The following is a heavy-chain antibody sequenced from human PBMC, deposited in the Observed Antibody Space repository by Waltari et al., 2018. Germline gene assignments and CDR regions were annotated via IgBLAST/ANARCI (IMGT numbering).Heavy chain of an antibody. D-gene: IGHD3-10*01. Sequence: QVQLVQSGAEVKKPGASVKVSCKASGYTFTSYGISWVRQAPGQGLEWMGWISAYNGNTNYAQKLQGRVTMTTDTSTSTAYMELRSLRSDDTAVYYCARDRLSWFRELLPLGAFDIWGQGTMVTVSS. V-gene: IGHV1-18*01. CDR3: ARDRLSWFRELLPLGAFDI. CDR1: GYTFTSYG. CDR2: ISAYNGNT. J-gene: IGHJ3*02.